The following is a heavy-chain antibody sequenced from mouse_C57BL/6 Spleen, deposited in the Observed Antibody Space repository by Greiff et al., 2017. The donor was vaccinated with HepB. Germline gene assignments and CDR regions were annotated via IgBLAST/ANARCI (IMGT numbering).Heavy chain of an antibody. CDR3: AREGGIYYDYDGHAMDY. Sequence: QVQLQQSGPELVKPGASVKISCKASGYAFSSSWMNWVKQRPGKGLEWIGRIYPGDGDTNYNGKFKGKATLTADKSSSTAYMQLSSLTSEDSGVYFCAREGGIYYDYDGHAMDYWGQGTSVTVSS. D-gene: IGHD2-4*01. CDR1: GYAFSSSW. CDR2: IYPGDGDT. V-gene: IGHV1-82*01. J-gene: IGHJ4*01.